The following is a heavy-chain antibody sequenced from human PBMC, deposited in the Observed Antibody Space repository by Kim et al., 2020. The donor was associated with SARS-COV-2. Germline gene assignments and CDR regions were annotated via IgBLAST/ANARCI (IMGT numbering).Heavy chain of an antibody. CDR1: GGSISSYY. CDR2: IYYSGST. Sequence: SETLSLTCTVSGGSISSYYWSWIRQPPGKGLEWIGYIYYSGSTNYNPSLKSRVTISVDTSKNQFSLKLSSVTAADTAVYYCARGRYSSGWYGYWGQGTLVTVSS. CDR3: ARGRYSSGWYGY. V-gene: IGHV4-59*01. J-gene: IGHJ4*02. D-gene: IGHD6-19*01.